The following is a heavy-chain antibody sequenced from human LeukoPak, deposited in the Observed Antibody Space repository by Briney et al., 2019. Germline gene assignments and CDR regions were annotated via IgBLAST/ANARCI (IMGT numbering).Heavy chain of an antibody. D-gene: IGHD3-10*02. V-gene: IGHV3-48*03. Sequence: GGSLRLSCAASGFTFSSYEMNWVRQAPGKGLEWVSYISSSGSTIYYADSVKSRFTISRDNAKNSLYLQMNSLRTEDTAVYYCAELGITMIGGVWGKGTTVTISS. CDR3: AELGITMIGGV. J-gene: IGHJ6*04. CDR1: GFTFSSYE. CDR2: ISSSGSTI.